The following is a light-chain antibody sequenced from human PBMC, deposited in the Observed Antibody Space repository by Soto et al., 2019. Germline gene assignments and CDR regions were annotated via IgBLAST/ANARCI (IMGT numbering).Light chain of an antibody. J-gene: IGKJ1*01. CDR3: QQYNNCQWT. Sequence: EIVMTQSPATLSVSPGERATLSCRASQSVSSNLAWYQQKPGQAPRLLIYGASTRATGIPARFSGSGSGTEFTLTISSLQSEDFEVYYCQQYNNCQWTVGQAATVDI. CDR2: GAS. CDR1: QSVSSN. V-gene: IGKV3-15*01.